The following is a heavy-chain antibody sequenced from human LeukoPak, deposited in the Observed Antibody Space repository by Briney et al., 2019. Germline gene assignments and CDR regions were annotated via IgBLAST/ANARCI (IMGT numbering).Heavy chain of an antibody. J-gene: IGHJ4*02. D-gene: IGHD6-19*01. Sequence: PGGSLRLSCAASGFTFSSYAMSWVLQAPGKGLEWVSTISGSGGHTYYADSVKGRFTISRDDSKNTLYLQMNSLRAEDTAVYYCAKDSYIAVTGRDYWGQGTLVTVSS. CDR1: GFTFSSYA. CDR2: ISGSGGHT. CDR3: AKDSYIAVTGRDY. V-gene: IGHV3-23*01.